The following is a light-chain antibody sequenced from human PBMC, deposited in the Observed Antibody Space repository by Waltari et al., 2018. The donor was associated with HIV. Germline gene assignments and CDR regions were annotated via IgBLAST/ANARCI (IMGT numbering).Light chain of an antibody. V-gene: IGLV1-51*01. CDR1: RSTVWSNG. CDR3: GTWDNSLSGGV. Sequence: QSLLTQPHSVSASNVHKVTISCSGGRSTVWSNGVYWYQNVPGTPPKLLIYDTNNRFPGGPERVAGSKSGTSATLGISGLQTGDEADYYCGTWDNSLSGGVFGGGTKLTVL. J-gene: IGLJ2*01. CDR2: DTN.